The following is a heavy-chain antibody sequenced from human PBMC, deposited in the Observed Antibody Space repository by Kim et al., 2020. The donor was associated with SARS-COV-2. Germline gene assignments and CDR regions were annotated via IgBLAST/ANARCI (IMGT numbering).Heavy chain of an antibody. D-gene: IGHD3-3*01. CDR1: GFTFSSYA. J-gene: IGHJ4*02. CDR3: AKAQSHYDFWSGYYPQYYFDY. Sequence: GGSLRLSCAASGFTFSSYAMSWVRQAPGKGLEWVSAISGSGGSTYYADSVKGRFTISRDNSKNTLYLQMNSLRAEDTAVYYCAKAQSHYDFWSGYYPQYYFDYLGQGTLVTVSS. V-gene: IGHV3-23*01. CDR2: ISGSGGST.